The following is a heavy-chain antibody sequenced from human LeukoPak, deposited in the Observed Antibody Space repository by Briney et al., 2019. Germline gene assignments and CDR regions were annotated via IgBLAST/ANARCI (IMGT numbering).Heavy chain of an antibody. V-gene: IGHV4-59*01. Sequence: PPETLSLTCTVSGGSISTYYWSWIRQPPGKGLEWIGYVYYSGTTNYKYKSSLKSRVTISVDTSKNQFSLRLSSVTAADTAVYYCARSDRDLWYFDLWGRGTLVTVSS. CDR2: VYYSGTT. CDR3: ARSDRDLWYFDL. CDR1: GGSISTYY. J-gene: IGHJ2*01.